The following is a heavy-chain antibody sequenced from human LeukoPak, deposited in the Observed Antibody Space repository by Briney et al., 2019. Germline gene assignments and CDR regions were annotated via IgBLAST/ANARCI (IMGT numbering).Heavy chain of an antibody. CDR1: GFTFSNYA. CDR3: TSWGDTTAEYFQR. Sequence: PGGSLRLSCAASGFTFSNYAMNWVRQAPGKGLEWVSSFGTRSSSIYYAHSVTGRFIVSRDNAKNSMYLQMNSLRVEDTAVYYCTSWGDTTAEYFQRWGQGTLVTVSS. J-gene: IGHJ1*01. V-gene: IGHV3-21*01. CDR2: FGTRSSSI. D-gene: IGHD2-21*02.